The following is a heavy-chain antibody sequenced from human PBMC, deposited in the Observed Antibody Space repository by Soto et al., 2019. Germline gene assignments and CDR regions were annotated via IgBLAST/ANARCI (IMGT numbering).Heavy chain of an antibody. D-gene: IGHD6-13*01. CDR1: GGSISSYY. CDR2: IYYSGST. J-gene: IGHJ4*02. V-gene: IGHV4-59*01. CDR3: ALAAAGTGLFDY. Sequence: QVQLQESGPGLVKPSETLSLTCTVSGGSISSYYWSWIRQPPGKGLEWIGYIYYSGSTNYNPSLKRRVTISVDTSKNQFSLKLSSVTAADTAVYYCALAAAGTGLFDYWGQGTLATVSS.